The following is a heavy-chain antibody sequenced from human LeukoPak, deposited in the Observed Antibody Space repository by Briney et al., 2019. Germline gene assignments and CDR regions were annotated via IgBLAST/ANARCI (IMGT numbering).Heavy chain of an antibody. CDR3: ARTRGGGSYYIWLDFDY. D-gene: IGHD1-26*01. CDR2: IYYSGST. J-gene: IGHJ4*02. V-gene: IGHV4-59*08. Sequence: GSLRLSCAASGFTFSSYGMNWVRQPPGKGLEWIGYIYYSGSTNYNPSLKSRVSISVDTSKNQFSLKLSSVTAADTAVYYCARTRGGGSYYIWLDFDYWGQGTLVTVSS. CDR1: GFTFSSYG.